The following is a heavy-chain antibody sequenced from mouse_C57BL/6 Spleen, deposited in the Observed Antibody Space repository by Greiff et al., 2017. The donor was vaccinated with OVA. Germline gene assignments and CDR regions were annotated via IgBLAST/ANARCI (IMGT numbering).Heavy chain of an antibody. J-gene: IGHJ2*01. Sequence: QVQLQQSGAELVRPGTSVKVSCKASGYAFTNYLIEWVKQRPGQGLEWIGVINPGSGGTNYNEKFKGKATLTADKSSSTAYMQLSSLTSEDSAVYFCARVPITTVVATDYFDYWGQGTTLTVSS. CDR3: ARVPITTVVATDYFDY. V-gene: IGHV1-54*01. D-gene: IGHD1-1*01. CDR2: INPGSGGT. CDR1: GYAFTNYL.